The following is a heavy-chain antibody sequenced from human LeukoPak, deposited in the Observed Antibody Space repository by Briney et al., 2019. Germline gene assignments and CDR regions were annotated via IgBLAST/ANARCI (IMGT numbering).Heavy chain of an antibody. V-gene: IGHV1-69*13. Sequence: ASVKVSCKASGGTFSSYAISWVRQAPGQGLEWMGGIIPIFGTANYAQKFQGRVTITADESTSTAYMELSSLRSEDTAVYYCARDLFAGAHQVVDYWGQGTLVTVSS. CDR1: GGTFSSYA. CDR3: ARDLFAGAHQVVDY. J-gene: IGHJ4*02. CDR2: IIPIFGTA. D-gene: IGHD1-26*01.